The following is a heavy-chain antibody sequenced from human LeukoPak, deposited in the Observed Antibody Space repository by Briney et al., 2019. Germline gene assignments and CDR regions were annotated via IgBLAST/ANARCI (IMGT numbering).Heavy chain of an antibody. D-gene: IGHD1-26*01. V-gene: IGHV3-23*01. Sequence: GGSLRLSCAASGFTFSNFLMTWVRQAPGKGREWVSAISVSGGDTYYADSVRGRFTNSRDNSKNTLYLQMNSLRAEDTAVYYCAKKGATTGDFDYWGQGTLVTVSS. CDR3: AKKGATTGDFDY. CDR2: ISVSGGDT. J-gene: IGHJ4*02. CDR1: GFTFSNFL.